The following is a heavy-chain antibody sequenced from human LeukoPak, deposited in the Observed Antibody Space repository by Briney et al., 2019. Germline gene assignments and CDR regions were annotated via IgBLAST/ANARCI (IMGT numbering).Heavy chain of an antibody. V-gene: IGHV1-69*04. J-gene: IGHJ4*02. CDR3: ANTSRITMIEDY. Sequence: GASVKVSCKASGGTFSSYAISWVRQAPGQGLEWMGRIIPILGIANYAQKFQGRVTITADKSTSTAYMELSSLRSEDTAVYYCANTSRITMIEDYWGQGTLVTISS. CDR2: IIPILGIA. CDR1: GGTFSSYA. D-gene: IGHD3-22*01.